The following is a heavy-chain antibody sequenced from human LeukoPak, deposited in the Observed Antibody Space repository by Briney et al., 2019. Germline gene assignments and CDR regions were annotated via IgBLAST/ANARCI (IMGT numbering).Heavy chain of an antibody. Sequence: SETLSLTCTVSGGSISSGNYYWSWIRQPPGKGLEWIGYIYYSGSTNYNPSLKSRVTISVDTSKNQFSLKLSSVTAADTAVYYCARGDYDILTGYYRFDYWGQGTLVTVSS. J-gene: IGHJ4*02. CDR3: ARGDYDILTGYYRFDY. CDR1: GGSISSGNYY. CDR2: IYYSGST. D-gene: IGHD3-9*01. V-gene: IGHV4-61*01.